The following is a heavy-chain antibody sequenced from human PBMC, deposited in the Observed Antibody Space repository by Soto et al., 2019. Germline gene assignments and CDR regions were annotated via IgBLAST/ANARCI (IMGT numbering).Heavy chain of an antibody. CDR2: IYYSGST. D-gene: IGHD5-18*01. CDR3: ARNTAMVTWWFDP. J-gene: IGHJ5*02. V-gene: IGHV4-31*03. Sequence: SETLSLTCTVSGGSISSGGYYWSWIRQHPGKGLEWIGYIYYSGSTYYNPSLKSRVTISVDTSRNQFSLKLSSVTAADTAVYYCARNTAMVTWWFDPWGQGTLVTVSS. CDR1: GGSISSGGYY.